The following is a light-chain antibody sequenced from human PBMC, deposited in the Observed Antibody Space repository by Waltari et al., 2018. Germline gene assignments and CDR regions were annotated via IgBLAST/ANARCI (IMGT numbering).Light chain of an antibody. Sequence: EIVMTQSPVMLSVSPGERVTLSCRASQSVSSNLAWYQQGPGQAPRLLIYATSTRATGVPARFSGSGSGTEFSLTISSLQSEDLAVYYCQQYNIGATFGPGTKVDIK. J-gene: IGKJ3*01. V-gene: IGKV3-15*01. CDR3: QQYNIGAT. CDR1: QSVSSN. CDR2: ATS.